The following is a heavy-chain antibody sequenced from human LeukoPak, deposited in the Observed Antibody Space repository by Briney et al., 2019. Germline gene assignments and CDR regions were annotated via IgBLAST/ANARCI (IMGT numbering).Heavy chain of an antibody. Sequence: ASETLSLICTVSGGSISSSSYYWGWIRQPPGKGLEWIGSIYYSGSTYYNPSLKSRVTISVDTSKNQFSLELSSVTAADTAVYYCARVGYQSYYHRGSDYWGQGTLVTVSS. J-gene: IGHJ4*02. CDR3: ARVGYQSYYHRGSDY. D-gene: IGHD3-10*01. CDR2: IYYSGST. CDR1: GGSISSSSYY. V-gene: IGHV4-39*07.